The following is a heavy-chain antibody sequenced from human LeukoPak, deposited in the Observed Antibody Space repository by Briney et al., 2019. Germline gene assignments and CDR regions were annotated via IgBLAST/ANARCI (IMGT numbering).Heavy chain of an antibody. V-gene: IGHV3-11*05. Sequence: GGSLRLTCDASGFSISDYYMSWIRQSPGKGLEWISYITSGSGSTKYADSVKGRFTISRDKAKNSVALQLNSLRAEDTAVYYCTKERRGSYYAFESWGQGTLVTVSS. CDR1: GFSISDYY. CDR3: TKERRGSYYAFES. J-gene: IGHJ4*02. D-gene: IGHD3-22*01. CDR2: ITSGSGST.